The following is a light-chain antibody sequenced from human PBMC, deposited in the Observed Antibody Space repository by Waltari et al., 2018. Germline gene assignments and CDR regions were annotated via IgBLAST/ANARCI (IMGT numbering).Light chain of an antibody. Sequence: RATLSCRASQNIRSNCLAWYQQKPGQAPRPLIYDASTRATGIPDRFSGSGSGTDFTLTISRLEPEDFAVYYCQQYGSSPFIFGPGTKVDIK. J-gene: IGKJ3*01. CDR1: QNIRSNC. CDR3: QQYGSSPFI. V-gene: IGKV3-20*01. CDR2: DAS.